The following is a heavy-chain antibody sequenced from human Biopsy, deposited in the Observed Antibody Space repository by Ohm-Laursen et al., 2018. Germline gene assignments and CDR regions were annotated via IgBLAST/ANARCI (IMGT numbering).Heavy chain of an antibody. CDR3: ARVGRAAPFDS. V-gene: IGHV4-59*08. Sequence: GTLSLTCFVSGGSISSDYWSWIRQTPGKGLEWIGYIYYSGSTNYNPSLKSRVTISVDTSKNQFSLRLTSVTAADTAVYYCARVGRAAPFDSWGQGTLVTVSS. D-gene: IGHD6-13*01. CDR1: GGSISSDY. J-gene: IGHJ4*02. CDR2: IYYSGST.